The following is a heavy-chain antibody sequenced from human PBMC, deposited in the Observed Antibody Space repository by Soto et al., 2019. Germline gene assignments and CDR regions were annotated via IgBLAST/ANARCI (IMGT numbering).Heavy chain of an antibody. V-gene: IGHV3-23*01. CDR2: ISGGGDYT. Sequence: PGGSLTLSYEASGFTFSTYVLRWVRQATGKGLEWVSAISGGGDYTYYADSVKGRFTISRDHSKNTLYLQMGSLRAEDTALYYCAKGSASARPYYFDYWGQGTLVTVSS. D-gene: IGHD6-6*01. J-gene: IGHJ4*01. CDR3: AKGSASARPYYFDY. CDR1: GFTFSTYV.